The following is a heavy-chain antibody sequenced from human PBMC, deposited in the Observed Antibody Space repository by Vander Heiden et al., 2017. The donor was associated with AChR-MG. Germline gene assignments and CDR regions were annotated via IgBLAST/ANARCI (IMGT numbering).Heavy chain of an antibody. CDR2: ISWHSVNI. CDR1: GFTFDDYA. Sequence: EVQLVESGGGLVQPGRSLRLSCAASGFTFDDYAMPWVRRAPGKGLEWVSGISWHSVNIAYADSVKGRFTISRDNAKNSLYLQMNSLRPEDTAFYYCIKDMIDWGQGTLVTVSS. CDR3: IKDMID. J-gene: IGHJ4*02. V-gene: IGHV3-9*01.